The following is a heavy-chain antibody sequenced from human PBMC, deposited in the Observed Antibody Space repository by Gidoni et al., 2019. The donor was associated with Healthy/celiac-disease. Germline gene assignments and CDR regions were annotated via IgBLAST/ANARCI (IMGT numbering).Heavy chain of an antibody. Sequence: QVQLQESGPGLVKPSETLSLTCTVSGGSISSYYWSWIRQPPGKGLEWIGYIYYSGSTNYNPSLKSRVTISVDTSKNQFSLKLSSVTAADTAVYYCARVVVAAAGTYYYGRDVWGQGTTVTVSS. CDR1: GGSISSYY. CDR3: ARVVVAAAGTYYYGRDV. J-gene: IGHJ6*02. V-gene: IGHV4-59*01. CDR2: IYYSGST. D-gene: IGHD6-13*01.